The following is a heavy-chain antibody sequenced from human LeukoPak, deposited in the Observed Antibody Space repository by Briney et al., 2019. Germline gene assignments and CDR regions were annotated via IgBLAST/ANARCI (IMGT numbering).Heavy chain of an antibody. D-gene: IGHD5-18*01. V-gene: IGHV3-74*01. J-gene: IGHJ4*02. CDR3: AEHGYSYGYFDY. CDR1: GFTFSSYW. CDR2: INSDGSST. Sequence: GGSLRLSCAASGFTFSSYWMHWVRQAPGKGLVWVSRINSDGSSTSYADSVKGRFTISRDISGTTLYLQMNSLSAEDTAIYYCAEHGYSYGYFDYWGQGTLVTVSS.